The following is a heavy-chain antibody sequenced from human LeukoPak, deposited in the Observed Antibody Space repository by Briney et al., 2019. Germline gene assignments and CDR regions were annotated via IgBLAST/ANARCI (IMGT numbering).Heavy chain of an antibody. D-gene: IGHD1-26*01. J-gene: IGHJ4*02. Sequence: SETLSLTCAVYGVSFSDYHWSWIRQPPGKGLEWIGEINHSGSTNYNPSLKSRLTISVDTSKNQFSLKLSSVTAADTAVYYCAREPYTGGSTDYWGQGTLVTVSS. CDR2: INHSGST. CDR3: AREPYTGGSTDY. V-gene: IGHV4-34*01. CDR1: GVSFSDYH.